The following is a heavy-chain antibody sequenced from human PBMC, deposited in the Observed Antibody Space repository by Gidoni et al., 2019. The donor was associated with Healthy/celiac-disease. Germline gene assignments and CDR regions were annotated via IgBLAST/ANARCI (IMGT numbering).Heavy chain of an antibody. D-gene: IGHD1-26*01. J-gene: IGHJ5*02. CDR2: ST. V-gene: IGHV4-59*08. CDR3: ARQHAATSGSYYKMGWFDP. Sequence: STNYNPSLKSRVTISVDTSKNQFSLKLSSVTAADTAVYYCARQHAATSGSYYKMGWFDPWGQGTLVTVSS.